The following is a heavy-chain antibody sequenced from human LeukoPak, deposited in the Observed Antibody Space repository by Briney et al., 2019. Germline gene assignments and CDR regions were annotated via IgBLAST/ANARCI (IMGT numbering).Heavy chain of an antibody. J-gene: IGHJ4*02. V-gene: IGHV3-23*01. CDR2: ISGSGGST. D-gene: IGHD3-22*01. CDR3: AKSWYYDSSGYYLY. Sequence: GGSLRLSCAASGFTFSSYAMSWVRQAPGKGLEWVSAISGSGGSTYYADSVKGRFTISRDNSKNTLYLQMNSLRAEDTAVYYCAKSWYYDSSGYYLYWGQGTLVTVSS. CDR1: GFTFSSYA.